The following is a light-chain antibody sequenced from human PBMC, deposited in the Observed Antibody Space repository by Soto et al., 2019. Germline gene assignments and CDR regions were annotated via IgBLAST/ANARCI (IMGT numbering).Light chain of an antibody. CDR2: KAS. CDR1: QSISSW. CDR3: QQYNSYSWT. J-gene: IGKJ1*01. V-gene: IGKV1-5*03. Sequence: DIQMTQSPSTLSASVGDRVTITCLASQSISSWLAWYQQKPGKAPKLLIYKASSLESGVPSRFSGSGSGTECTLTISSLQPDDFATYYCQQYNSYSWTFGQGTKVDI.